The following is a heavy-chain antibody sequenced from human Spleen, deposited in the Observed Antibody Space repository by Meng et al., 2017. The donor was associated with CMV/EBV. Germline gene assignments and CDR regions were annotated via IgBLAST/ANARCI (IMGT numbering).Heavy chain of an antibody. J-gene: IGHJ4*02. Sequence: GSLRLSCIVSGYSINSGFYWSWVRQLPGKGLEWIATINRSGTTYHNPSLKTRVTISVDTSKNRFYVNVNSVTAADTAVYHCARYTGSGFYFDYWGQGMLVTVSS. D-gene: IGHD5-12*01. CDR1: GYSINSGFY. CDR2: INRSGTT. V-gene: IGHV4-38-2*02. CDR3: ARYTGSGFYFDY.